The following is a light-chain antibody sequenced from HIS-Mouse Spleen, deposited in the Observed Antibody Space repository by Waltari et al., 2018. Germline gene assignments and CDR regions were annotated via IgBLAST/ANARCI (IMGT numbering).Light chain of an antibody. J-gene: IGLJ2*01. V-gene: IGLV6-57*02. Sequence: NFMLTQPHSVSESPGQTVTISCTGSSGSIASTYVPWYQQRPGSAPTTVIYEDNQRPSGVPDRFSGSIDSSSNSASLTISGLKTEDEADYYCQSYDSSNVVFGGGTKLTVL. CDR1: SGSIASTY. CDR3: QSYDSSNVV. CDR2: EDN.